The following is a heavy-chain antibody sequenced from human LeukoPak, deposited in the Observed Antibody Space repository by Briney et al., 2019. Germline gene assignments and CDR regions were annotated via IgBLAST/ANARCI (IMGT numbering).Heavy chain of an antibody. D-gene: IGHD2-2*01. CDR2: VSPSGGGT. CDR3: AKVRGVYCSSPACYFYDA. V-gene: IGHV3-23*01. J-gene: IGHJ5*02. CDR1: GFTFSSYA. Sequence: GGSLRLSCGASGFTFSSYAMSWVRPTPGRGLEWVAGVSPSGGGTIYADPAEGRFTISRNNSNDTVYLQLSSLRAEDSALYYCAKVRGVYCSSPACYFYDAWGQGTPVTVSS.